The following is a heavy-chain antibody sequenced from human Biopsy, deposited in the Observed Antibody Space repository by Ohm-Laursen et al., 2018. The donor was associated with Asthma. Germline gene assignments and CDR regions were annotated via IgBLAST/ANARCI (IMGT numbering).Heavy chain of an antibody. CDR3: ARHDHRWDTYADF. V-gene: IGHV4-39*01. D-gene: IGHD2-2*01. Sequence: SQTLSLTCSVSGASITSSAYYWGWIRQPPGKGLEWIGSMYYGETTYYSPSLKSRVIISVDTSKNQFSLILSSVTAADTAVYYCARHDHRWDTYADFWGQGTLVTVSS. CDR2: MYYGETT. J-gene: IGHJ4*02. CDR1: GASITSSAYY.